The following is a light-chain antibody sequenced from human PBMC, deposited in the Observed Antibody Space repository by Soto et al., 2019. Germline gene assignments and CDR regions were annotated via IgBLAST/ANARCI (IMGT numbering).Light chain of an antibody. V-gene: IGLV1-36*01. Sequence: QSVLTQSPSVSGAPRQSVNISCSGNTSNIGSNAVHWYQQLPGKAPKLLMYYNDMLPSGVSDRFSGSKSGTSASLAISGLQSEDEGDYYCATWDDRLNAWVFGGGTKLPVL. CDR2: YND. CDR3: ATWDDRLNAWV. CDR1: TSNIGSNA. J-gene: IGLJ3*02.